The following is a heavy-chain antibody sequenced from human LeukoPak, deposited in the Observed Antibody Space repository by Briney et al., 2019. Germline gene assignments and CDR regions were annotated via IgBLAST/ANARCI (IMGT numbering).Heavy chain of an antibody. CDR2: ISYIGST. V-gene: IGHV4-59*11. CDR1: DDSFSSHY. Sequence: SETLSLTCAVSDDSFSSHYWTWIRQPPGKGLEWVGYISYIGSTNYNPSLKSRVTISIDTSRNQFSLRLSSVTAADTAVYYCARDLVTVTKGFDIWGQGTMVSVSS. J-gene: IGHJ3*02. CDR3: ARDLVTVTKGFDI. D-gene: IGHD4-17*01.